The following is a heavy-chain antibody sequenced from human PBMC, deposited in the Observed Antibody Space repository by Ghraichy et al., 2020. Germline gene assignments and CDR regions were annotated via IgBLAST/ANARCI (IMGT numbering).Heavy chain of an antibody. CDR3: ARGGVLWFGELSQILRYGMDV. D-gene: IGHD3-10*01. Sequence: ASVKVSCKASGYTFTSYDINWVRQATGQGLEWMGWMNPNSGNTGYAQKFQGRVTMTRNTSISTAYMELSSLRSEDTAVYYCARGGVLWFGELSQILRYGMDVWGQGTTVTVSS. CDR1: GYTFTSYD. V-gene: IGHV1-8*02. J-gene: IGHJ6*02. CDR2: MNPNSGNT.